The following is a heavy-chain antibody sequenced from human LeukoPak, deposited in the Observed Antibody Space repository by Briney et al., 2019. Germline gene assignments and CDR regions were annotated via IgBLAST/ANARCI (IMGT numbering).Heavy chain of an antibody. Sequence: SQTLSLTCTVSGGSISSGSYYWSWIRQHPGKGLEWIGYIYYSGSTYYNPSLKSRVTISVDTSKNQFSLKLSSVTAADTAVYYCARADNDPYSSGWIDYWSRGALVTVSS. J-gene: IGHJ4*02. CDR3: ARADNDPYSSGWIDY. CDR1: GGSISSGSYY. D-gene: IGHD6-19*01. V-gene: IGHV4-31*03. CDR2: IYYSGST.